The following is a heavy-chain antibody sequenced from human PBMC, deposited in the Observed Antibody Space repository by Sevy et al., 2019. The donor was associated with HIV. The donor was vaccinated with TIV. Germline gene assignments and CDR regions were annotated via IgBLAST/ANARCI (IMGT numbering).Heavy chain of an antibody. J-gene: IGHJ4*02. CDR3: ARESGVGWFVDY. Sequence: GESLKISCAASGFTFSSYRMNWVRQAPGKGLEWGSSISSSSSYIYYADSVKGGFTISRDNAKNTLYLQMNSLAVDDTAVYYCARESGVGWFVDYWGQGTLVTVSS. D-gene: IGHD6-19*01. CDR2: ISSSSSYI. CDR1: GFTFSSYR. V-gene: IGHV3-21*03.